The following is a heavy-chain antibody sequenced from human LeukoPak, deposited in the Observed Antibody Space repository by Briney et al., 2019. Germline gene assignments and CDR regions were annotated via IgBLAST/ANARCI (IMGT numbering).Heavy chain of an antibody. Sequence: SETLSLTCTVSGGSISSYYWSWIRQPPGKGLEWIGYIYYSGSTNYNPSLKSRVTISVDTSKNQFSLKLSSVTAADTAVYYCARQFDAMVRGALGYWGQGTLVTVSS. V-gene: IGHV4-59*08. D-gene: IGHD3-10*01. CDR3: ARQFDAMVRGALGY. J-gene: IGHJ4*02. CDR1: GGSISSYY. CDR2: IYYSGST.